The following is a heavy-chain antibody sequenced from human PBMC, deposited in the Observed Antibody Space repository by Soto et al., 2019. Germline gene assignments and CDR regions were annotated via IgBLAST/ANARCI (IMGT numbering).Heavy chain of an antibody. V-gene: IGHV3-23*01. CDR2: ISGSGGST. CDR3: AKEGVGASRGYYYGMDV. Sequence: GGSLRLSCAASGFTFSSYAMSWVRQAPGKGLEWVSAISGSGGSTYYADSVKGRFTISRDNSKNTLYLQMNSLRAEDTAVYYCAKEGVGASRGYYYGMDVWGQGTTVTVSS. J-gene: IGHJ6*02. CDR1: GFTFSSYA. D-gene: IGHD1-26*01.